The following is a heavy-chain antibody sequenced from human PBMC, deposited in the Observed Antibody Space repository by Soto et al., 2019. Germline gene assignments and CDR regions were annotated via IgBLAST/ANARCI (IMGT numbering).Heavy chain of an antibody. Sequence: QVRLVESGGGVVQPGRSLRLSCAASGFTFSSYAMHWVRQAPGKGLEWVAVISYDGSNKYYADSVKGRFTISRDNSKNTLYLQMNSLRAEDTAVYYCARGWDIVVVVATTFDYWGQGTLVTVSS. CDR2: ISYDGSNK. CDR3: ARGWDIVVVVATTFDY. J-gene: IGHJ4*02. V-gene: IGHV3-30-3*01. D-gene: IGHD2-15*01. CDR1: GFTFSSYA.